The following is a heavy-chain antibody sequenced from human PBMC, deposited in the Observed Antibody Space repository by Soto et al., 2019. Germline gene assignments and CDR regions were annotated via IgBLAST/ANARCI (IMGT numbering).Heavy chain of an antibody. V-gene: IGHV1-3*01. D-gene: IGHD3-22*01. CDR2: INAGNGNT. CDR3: AREYYYDRSGYSYDAFDI. Sequence: ASVKVSCKASGYTFTSYAMHWVRQAPGQRLEWMGWINAGNGNTKYSQKFQGRVTITRDTSASTAYMELSSLRSEDTAVYYCAREYYYDRSGYSYDAFDIWGQGTMVTVSS. J-gene: IGHJ3*02. CDR1: GYTFTSYA.